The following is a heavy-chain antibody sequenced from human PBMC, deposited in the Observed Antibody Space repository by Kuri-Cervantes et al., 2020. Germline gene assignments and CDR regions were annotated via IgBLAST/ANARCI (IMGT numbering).Heavy chain of an antibody. D-gene: IGHD2-21*02. V-gene: IGHV3-30*02. CDR1: GFTFSRYG. CDR2: VRYDGNDK. Sequence: GGSLRLSCGVVGFTFSRYGMHWVRQAPGKGRVWVAFVRYDGNDKYYADSVKGRFTVSRDKSKNTLYLQMNSLRAEDTAVYYCAKGEVVTAIPMFFDYWGQGTLVTVSS. J-gene: IGHJ4*02. CDR3: AKGEVVTAIPMFFDY.